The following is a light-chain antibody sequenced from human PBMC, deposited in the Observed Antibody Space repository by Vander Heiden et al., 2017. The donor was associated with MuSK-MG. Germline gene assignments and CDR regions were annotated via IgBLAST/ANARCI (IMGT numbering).Light chain of an antibody. CDR1: SSNVGRFNF. Sequence: QSALTQPRSVSGSPGQSVTISCTGSSSNVGRFNFVSWYQQHPGRAPQLLIYDVTKRPSGAPDRFSGSKSGNTASLTISSLRAEDEADYYGSSYAGFYTYDGVFGGGTKLTVL. J-gene: IGLJ3*02. CDR3: SSYAGFYTYDGV. V-gene: IGLV2-11*01. CDR2: DVT.